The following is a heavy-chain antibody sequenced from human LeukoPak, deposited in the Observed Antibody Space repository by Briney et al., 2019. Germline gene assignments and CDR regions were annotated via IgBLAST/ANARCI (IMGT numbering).Heavy chain of an antibody. V-gene: IGHV3-23*01. Sequence: PGGSLRLSCAASGFTFSSYAMSWVRQAPGKGLEWVSAISGSGGSTYYADSVKGRFTISRDNSKNTLYLQMNSLRAEDTAVYYCARFKFLHLYYGMDVWGQGTTVTVSS. CDR2: ISGSGGST. CDR3: ARFKFLHLYYGMDV. J-gene: IGHJ6*02. CDR1: GFTFSSYA. D-gene: IGHD3-3*01.